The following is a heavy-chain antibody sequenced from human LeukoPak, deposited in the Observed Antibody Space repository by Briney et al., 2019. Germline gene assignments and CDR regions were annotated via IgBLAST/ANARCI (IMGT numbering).Heavy chain of an antibody. CDR1: GGSISSFY. CDR3: ARLYGYTYGHGGMDV. V-gene: IGHV4-59*08. CDR2: IHDSGTT. J-gene: IGHJ6*02. Sequence: SETLSLTCTVSGGSISSFYWTWIRQPPGKGLEWIGYIHDSGTTNSNPSLKSRVTISLDTSRNQFSLKLTSVTDADTAVYYCARLYGYTYGHGGMDVWGQGTTVTVSS. D-gene: IGHD5-18*01.